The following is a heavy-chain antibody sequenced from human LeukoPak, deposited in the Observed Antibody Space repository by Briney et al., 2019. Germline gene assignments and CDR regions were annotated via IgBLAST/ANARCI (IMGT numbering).Heavy chain of an antibody. J-gene: IGHJ4*02. CDR1: GYSISSGHY. V-gene: IGHV4-38-2*02. D-gene: IGHD3-9*01. CDR2: IYHSGST. Sequence: SETLSLTCTVSGYSISSGHYWGWIRQPPGKGLEWIGTIYHSGSTYYNPSLKSRVSISVDTSKNQFSLKLSSVTAADTAVYYCARDLDWLNYYFDYWGQGTLVTVSS. CDR3: ARDLDWLNYYFDY.